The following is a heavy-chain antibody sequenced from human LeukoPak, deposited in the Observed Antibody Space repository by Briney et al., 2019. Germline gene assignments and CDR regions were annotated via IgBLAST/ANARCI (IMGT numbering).Heavy chain of an antibody. CDR1: GYTFTGYY. J-gene: IGHJ4*02. CDR3: ATDFSYSSGWYATFDY. V-gene: IGHV1-2*02. D-gene: IGHD6-19*01. CDR2: INPNSGGT. Sequence: ASVKVSCKASGYTFTGYYMHWVRQAPGQGLEWMGWINPNSGGTNYAQKFQGRVTMTRDTSISTAYMELSRLRSDDTAVYYCATDFSYSSGWYATFDYWGQGTLVTVSS.